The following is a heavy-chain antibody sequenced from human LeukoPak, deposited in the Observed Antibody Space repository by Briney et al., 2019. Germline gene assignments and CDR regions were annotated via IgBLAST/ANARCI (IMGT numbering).Heavy chain of an antibody. CDR2: IKQDGSET. J-gene: IGHJ4*02. Sequence: HTGGSLRLSCAASGFTFSSYWMSWVRQAPGKGLEWVAKIKQDGSETYYVDSVKGRFTISRDNAKNSLYLQMNSLRAEDSAVYYCARDGRGDTSTRSYFDHWGQGTLVTVSS. V-gene: IGHV3-7*01. CDR1: GFTFSSYW. D-gene: IGHD1-1*01. CDR3: ARDGRGDTSTRSYFDH.